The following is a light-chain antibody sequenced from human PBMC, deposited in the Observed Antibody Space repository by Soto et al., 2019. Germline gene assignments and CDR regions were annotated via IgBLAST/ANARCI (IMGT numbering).Light chain of an antibody. Sequence: DIQMTQSPSSLSASVGDRVTITCRASQSISSYLNWYQQKPGKAPKLLIYAASSLQSGVPSRFSGSGSGTDFTLTISSVQPEDFATDYCQQSYSTPPLTFGEGTKVEIK. J-gene: IGKJ4*01. CDR1: QSISSY. CDR2: AAS. V-gene: IGKV1-39*01. CDR3: QQSYSTPPLT.